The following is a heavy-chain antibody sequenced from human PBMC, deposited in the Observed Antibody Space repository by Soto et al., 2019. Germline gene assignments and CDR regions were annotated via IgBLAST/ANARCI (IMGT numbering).Heavy chain of an antibody. CDR3: AKDNLFHFSRSRAFDI. CDR2: ISWNSGSI. D-gene: IGHD3-3*02. V-gene: IGHV3-9*01. Sequence: GGSLRLSCAASGFTFDDYAMHWVRQAPGKGLEWVSGISWNSGSIGYADSVKGRFTISRDNAKNSLYLQMNSLRAEDTALYYCAKDNLFHFSRSRAFDIWGQGTMVTVSS. CDR1: GFTFDDYA. J-gene: IGHJ3*02.